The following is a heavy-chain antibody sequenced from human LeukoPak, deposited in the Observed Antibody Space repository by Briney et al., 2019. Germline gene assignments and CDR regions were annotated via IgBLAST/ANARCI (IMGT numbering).Heavy chain of an antibody. CDR3: ARGLVGLTPHAGVFQI. D-gene: IGHD1-26*01. Sequence: SETLSLTCTVSGGSISSYYWSWIRQHPGKGLEWIGDIYYSGTTNYNPSLKSPVTISIDTSKNQFSLKLSSVTAADTAVYYCARGLVGLTPHAGVFQIWGQGTKVTVSS. CDR1: GGSISSYY. V-gene: IGHV4-59*01. J-gene: IGHJ3*02. CDR2: IYYSGTT.